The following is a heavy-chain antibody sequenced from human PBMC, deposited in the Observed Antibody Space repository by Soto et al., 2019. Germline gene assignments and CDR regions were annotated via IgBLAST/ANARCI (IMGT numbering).Heavy chain of an antibody. CDR2: SKSKTDGGII. Sequence: EVHLVESGGGLVKPGESLRLSCAASGFTFNIAWMSWVRLAPGRGLEWVGQSKSKTDGGIIYYAAPVKGRFTISRDDSQNTLYLQMNSLTIEDTGIYYCATESSGGMDVWGQGTTVTVSS. D-gene: IGHD6-6*01. V-gene: IGHV3-15*01. CDR3: ATESSGGMDV. CDR1: GFTFNIAW. J-gene: IGHJ6*02.